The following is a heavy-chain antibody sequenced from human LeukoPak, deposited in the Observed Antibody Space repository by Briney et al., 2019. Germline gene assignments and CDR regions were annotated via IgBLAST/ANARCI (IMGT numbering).Heavy chain of an antibody. CDR3: ARLEYPYYYYMDV. CDR1: GFTFSDYY. Sequence: GGSLRLSCAASGFTFSDYYMSWIRQAPGKGLEWVSYISSSGSTIYYADSVKGRFTISRDNAKNSLYLQMNSLRAEDTAVYYCARLEYPYYYYMDVWGKGTTVTVSS. V-gene: IGHV3-11*04. CDR2: ISSSGSTI. J-gene: IGHJ6*03. D-gene: IGHD2-2*01.